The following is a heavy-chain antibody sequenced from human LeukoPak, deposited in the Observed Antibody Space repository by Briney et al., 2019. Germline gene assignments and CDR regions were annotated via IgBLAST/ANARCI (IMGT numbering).Heavy chain of an antibody. CDR3: ARTVHYSSGWAPTYYFDY. CDR2: IYTGGST. CDR1: GGSISSYY. D-gene: IGHD6-19*01. J-gene: IGHJ4*02. V-gene: IGHV4-4*07. Sequence: SETLSLTCTVSGGSISSYYWSWIRQPAGKGLEWIGRIYTGGSTNYNPSLRSRVTMSVDTSKNQFSLKLSSVTAADTAVYYCARTVHYSSGWAPTYYFDYWGQGTLVSVSS.